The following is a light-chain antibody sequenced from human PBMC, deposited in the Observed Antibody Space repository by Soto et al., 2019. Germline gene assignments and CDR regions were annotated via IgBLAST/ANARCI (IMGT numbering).Light chain of an antibody. CDR2: GAS. J-gene: IGKJ1*01. V-gene: IGKV3-15*01. Sequence: EVVMTQSPATLSVSPGERATLACRASQSVTFNLAWYQQKPGQAPRLLIYGASIRATGIPARFSGNGSGTEFTLTISGLQSEDFAVYYCQQYNNRPPRTFGQGTKVDIK. CDR3: QQYNNRPPRT. CDR1: QSVTFN.